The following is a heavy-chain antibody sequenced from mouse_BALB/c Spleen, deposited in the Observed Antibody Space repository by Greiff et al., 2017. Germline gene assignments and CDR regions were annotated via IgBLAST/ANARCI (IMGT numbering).Heavy chain of an antibody. CDR2: ISYSGST. CDR3: ARGDYEWYFDV. V-gene: IGHV3-2*02. D-gene: IGHD2-4*01. Sequence: EVKLMESGPGLVKPSQSLSLTCTVTGYSITSDYAWNWIRQFPGNKLEWMGYISYSGSTSYNPSLKSRISITRDTSKNQFFLQLNSVTTEDTATYYCARGDYEWYFDVWGAGTTVTVSS. J-gene: IGHJ1*01. CDR1: GYSITSDYA.